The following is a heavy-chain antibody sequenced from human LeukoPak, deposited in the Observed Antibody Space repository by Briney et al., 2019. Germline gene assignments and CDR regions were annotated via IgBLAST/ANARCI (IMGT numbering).Heavy chain of an antibody. V-gene: IGHV5-51*01. Sequence: GESLKISCKGSGYNFATNWIDWVRQMPGKGLEWMGIIYPGDSDTRCSPSFQGQVTISADKSISTAYLQWSSLKASDTAMYYCARPGRDGYNSGFDYWGQGTLVTVSS. CDR2: IYPGDSDT. CDR1: GYNFATNW. CDR3: ARPGRDGYNSGFDY. J-gene: IGHJ4*02. D-gene: IGHD5-24*01.